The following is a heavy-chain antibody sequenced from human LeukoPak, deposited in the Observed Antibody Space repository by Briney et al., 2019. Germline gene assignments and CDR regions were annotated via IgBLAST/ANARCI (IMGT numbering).Heavy chain of an antibody. CDR2: IYTSGST. V-gene: IGHV4-61*02. D-gene: IGHD6-19*01. J-gene: IGHJ5*02. CDR1: GGSISSGSYY. Sequence: SETLSLTCTVSGGSISSGSYYWSWIRQPAGKGLEWIGRIYTSGSTNYNPSLKSRVTISVDTSKNQFSLELSSVTAADTAVYYCARQYSSGWYRWFDPWGRGTLVTVSS. CDR3: ARQYSSGWYRWFDP.